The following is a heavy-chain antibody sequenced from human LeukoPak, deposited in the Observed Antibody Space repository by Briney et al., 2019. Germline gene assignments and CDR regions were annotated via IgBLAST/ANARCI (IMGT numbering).Heavy chain of an antibody. J-gene: IGHJ3*02. CDR3: ARWDRGVVVITDAFDI. D-gene: IGHD3-22*01. V-gene: IGHV4-34*01. Sequence: SETPSLTCAVYGGAFSGYYWSWIRQPPGKGLEWIGEINHSGSTNYNPSLKSRVTISVDTSKNQFSLKLSSVTAADTAVYYCARWDRGVVVITDAFDIWGQGTMVTVSS. CDR2: INHSGST. CDR1: GGAFSGYY.